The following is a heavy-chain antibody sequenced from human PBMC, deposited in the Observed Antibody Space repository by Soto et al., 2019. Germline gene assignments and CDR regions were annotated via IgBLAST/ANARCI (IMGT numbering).Heavy chain of an antibody. CDR3: ARDRVLVAAYYFDY. V-gene: IGHV3-11*06. CDR1: GFTFSDYY. D-gene: IGHD2-8*02. Sequence: GGSLRLSCAASGFTFSDYYMSWIRQAPGKGLEWVSYISSSSSYTNYADSVKGRFTISRDNAKNYLYLQMNSLRAEDTAVYYCARDRVLVAAYYFDYWGQGTLVTVSS. CDR2: ISSSSSYT. J-gene: IGHJ4*02.